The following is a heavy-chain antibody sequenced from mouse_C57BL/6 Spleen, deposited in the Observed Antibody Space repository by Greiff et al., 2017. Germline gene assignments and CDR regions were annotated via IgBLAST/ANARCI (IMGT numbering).Heavy chain of an antibody. Sequence: EVKLMESGPELVKPGASVKISCKASGYSFTGYYMNWVKQSPEKSLEWIGEINPSTGGTTYNQKFKAKATLTVDKSSSTAYMQLKSLTSEDSAVYYCARGDRGFAYWRQGTLVTVSA. J-gene: IGHJ3*01. CDR1: GYSFTGYY. CDR3: ARGDRGFAY. D-gene: IGHD3-3*01. CDR2: INPSTGGT. V-gene: IGHV1-42*01.